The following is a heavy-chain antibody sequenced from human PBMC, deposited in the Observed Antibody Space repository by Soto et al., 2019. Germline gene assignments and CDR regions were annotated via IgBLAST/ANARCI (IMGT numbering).Heavy chain of an antibody. J-gene: IGHJ4*02. CDR1: GFTFSSYA. Sequence: EVQLLESGGGLVQPGGSLRLSCAASGFTFSSYAMSWVRQAPGKGLEWVSAISGSGGSTYYADSVKSRFTISRDNSKNTLYLQMNSLRAEDTAVYYCAKDPFGPPIKFDYWGQGTLVTVSS. CDR2: ISGSGGST. CDR3: AKDPFGPPIKFDY. V-gene: IGHV3-23*01. D-gene: IGHD3-3*01.